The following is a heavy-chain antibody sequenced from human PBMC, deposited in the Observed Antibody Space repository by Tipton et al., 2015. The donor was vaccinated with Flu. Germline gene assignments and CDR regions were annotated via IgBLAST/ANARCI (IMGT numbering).Heavy chain of an antibody. Sequence: TLSLTCAVYGGSFSGYYWSWIRQPPGKGLEWIGEINHSGSTNYNPSLKSRVTISVDTSKNQFSLKLSSVTAADTAVYYCARGRFYDSSVIDYWGQGTLVPVSS. CDR1: GGSFSGYY. CDR3: ARGRFYDSSVIDY. J-gene: IGHJ4*02. D-gene: IGHD3-22*01. V-gene: IGHV4-34*01. CDR2: INHSGST.